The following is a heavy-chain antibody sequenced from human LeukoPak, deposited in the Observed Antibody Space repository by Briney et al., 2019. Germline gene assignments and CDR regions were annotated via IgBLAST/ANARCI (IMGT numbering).Heavy chain of an antibody. D-gene: IGHD2-2*01. J-gene: IGHJ6*02. CDR1: GGSFSGYY. V-gene: IGHV4-34*01. Sequence: PSETLSLTCAVYGGSFSGYYWSWIRQPPGKGLEWIGEINHSGSTNYNPSLKSRVTISVDTSKNQFSLKLSSVTAADMAVYYCARGESTIHYGMDVWGQGTTVTVSS. CDR3: ARGESTIHYGMDV. CDR2: INHSGST.